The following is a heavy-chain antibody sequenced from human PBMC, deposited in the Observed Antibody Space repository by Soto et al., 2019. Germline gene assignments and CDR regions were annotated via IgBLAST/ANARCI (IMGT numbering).Heavy chain of an antibody. Sequence: GGSLRLSCAASGFTFSSYAMTWVRQAPGQGLEWVSAISGSGGSTYYANSVKGRFTISRDNSKDTLSLQMNSLRAEDTAVYYCAKDLGYCSSTSCYFDYWGQGTLVTVSS. CDR3: AKDLGYCSSTSCYFDY. D-gene: IGHD2-2*03. CDR2: ISGSGGST. J-gene: IGHJ4*02. CDR1: GFTFSSYA. V-gene: IGHV3-23*01.